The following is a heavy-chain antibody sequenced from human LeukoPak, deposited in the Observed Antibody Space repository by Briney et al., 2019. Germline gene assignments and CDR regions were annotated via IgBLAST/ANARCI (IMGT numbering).Heavy chain of an antibody. V-gene: IGHV4-38-2*02. Sequence: SSETLSLTCTVSGYSISSGYYWGWIRQPPGKGLEWIGSIYHSGSTSYNPSLKSRVTISIDTSKNQFSLRLSSVAAADTAVYFCARGLSSTRRESDYWGQGTLVTVSS. J-gene: IGHJ4*02. CDR3: ARGLSSTRRESDY. CDR2: IYHSGST. CDR1: GYSISSGYY. D-gene: IGHD2-2*01.